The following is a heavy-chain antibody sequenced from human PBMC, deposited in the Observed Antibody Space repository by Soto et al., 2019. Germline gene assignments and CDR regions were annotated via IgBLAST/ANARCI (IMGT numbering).Heavy chain of an antibody. D-gene: IGHD3-10*01. CDR2: INAGNGNT. V-gene: IGHV1-3*01. CDR3: ARENPPTITMVRGVMGNYYYYYGMDV. Sequence: ASVKVSCKASGYTFTSYAMHWVRQAPGQRLEWMGWINAGNGNTKYSQKFQGRLTITRDTSASTAYMELSSLRSDDTAVYYCARENPPTITMVRGVMGNYYYYYGMDVWGQGTTVTVSS. CDR1: GYTFTSYA. J-gene: IGHJ6*02.